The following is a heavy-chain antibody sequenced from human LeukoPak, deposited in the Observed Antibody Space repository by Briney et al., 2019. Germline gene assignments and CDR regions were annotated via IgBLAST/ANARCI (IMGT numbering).Heavy chain of an antibody. Sequence: SETLSLTCTVSGGSISSGDYYWSWIRQPPGKGLEWIGYIYYSGSTYYNPSLKSRVTISVDTSKNQVSLKLSSVTAADTAVYYCATHVVVIAPGWFDPWGQGTLVTVSS. J-gene: IGHJ5*02. CDR1: GGSISSGDYY. V-gene: IGHV4-30-4*02. D-gene: IGHD2-21*01. CDR2: IYYSGST. CDR3: ATHVVVIAPGWFDP.